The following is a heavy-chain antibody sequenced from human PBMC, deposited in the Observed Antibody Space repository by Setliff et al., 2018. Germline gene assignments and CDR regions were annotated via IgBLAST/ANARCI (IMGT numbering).Heavy chain of an antibody. CDR3: AREWRELLPGGWFDP. Sequence: GASVKVSCKASGGTFSSYAISWVRQAPGQGLEWMGGIIPILGIANYAQKFQGRVTMTTDTSTSTAYMELRSLRSDDTAVYYCAREWRELLPGGWFDPWGQGTLVTVSS. D-gene: IGHD1-26*01. CDR1: GGTFSSYA. CDR2: IIPILGIA. J-gene: IGHJ5*02. V-gene: IGHV1-69*10.